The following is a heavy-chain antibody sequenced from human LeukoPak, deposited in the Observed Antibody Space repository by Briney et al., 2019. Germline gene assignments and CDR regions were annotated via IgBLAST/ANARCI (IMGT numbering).Heavy chain of an antibody. CDR2: ISGSGGST. D-gene: IGHD6-19*01. CDR3: AKYPPPWLVNDRLDY. V-gene: IGHV3-23*01. J-gene: IGHJ4*02. CDR1: GFTFSSYA. Sequence: GGSLRLSCAASGFTFSSYAMSWVRQAPGKGLEWVSAISGSGGSTYYADSVKGRFTISRDSSKNTLYLQMNSLRAEDTAVYYCAKYPPPWLVNDRLDYWGQGTLVTVSS.